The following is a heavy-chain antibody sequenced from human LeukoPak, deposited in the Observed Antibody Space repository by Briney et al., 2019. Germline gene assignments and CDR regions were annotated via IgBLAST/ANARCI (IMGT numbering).Heavy chain of an antibody. CDR3: ARGASEIGGYYPEYFRH. CDR2: IKSDGRT. V-gene: IGHV3-74*01. J-gene: IGHJ1*01. CDR1: GFTLSSYW. D-gene: IGHD3-22*01. Sequence: PGGSLRLSCAASGFTLSSYWMHWVRQAPGKGLVWVSRIKSDGRTNYADSVKGRFTISRDNAKNTVSLQMNSLRAEDTGVYYCARGASEIGGYYPEYFRHWGQGTLVIVSS.